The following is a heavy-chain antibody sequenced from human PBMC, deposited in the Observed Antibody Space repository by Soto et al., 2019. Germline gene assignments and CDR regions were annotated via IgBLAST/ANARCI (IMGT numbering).Heavy chain of an antibody. J-gene: IGHJ4*02. Sequence: RQAPGQGLEWMGWISAYNGNTNYAQKLQGRVTMTTDTSTSTAYMELRSLRSDDTAVYYCARGRLGDSGSYFLFSFDYWGQGTLVTVSS. CDR2: ISAYNGNT. V-gene: IGHV1-18*01. CDR3: ARGRLGDSGSYFLFSFDY. D-gene: IGHD1-26*01.